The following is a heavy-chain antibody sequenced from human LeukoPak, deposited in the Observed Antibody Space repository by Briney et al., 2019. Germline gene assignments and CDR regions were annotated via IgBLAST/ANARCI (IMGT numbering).Heavy chain of an antibody. V-gene: IGHV3-23*01. D-gene: IGHD3-9*01. J-gene: IGHJ6*02. CDR3: ARSYDILTGTEYYYYYGMDV. CDR1: GLTFSSYA. CDR2: ISGSGGST. Sequence: PGGSLRLSCAASGLTFSSYAMSWVRQAPGKGLEWVSAISGSGGSTYYADSVKGRFTISRDNSKNTLYLQMNSLRAEDTAVYYCARSYDILTGTEYYYYYGMDVWGQGTTVTVSS.